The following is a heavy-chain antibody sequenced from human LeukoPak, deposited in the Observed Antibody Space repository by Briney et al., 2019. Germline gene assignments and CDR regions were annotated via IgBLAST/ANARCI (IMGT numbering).Heavy chain of an antibody. CDR1: GGSFSGYY. V-gene: IGHV4-34*01. J-gene: IGHJ6*03. Sequence: SETLSLTCAVYGGSFSGYYWSWIRQPPGKGLEWIGEINHSGSTNYNPSLKSRVTISVDTSKNQFSLKLSSVTAADTAVYYCARDVGSSWSIYYYYYMDVWGKGTTVTVSS. CDR2: INHSGST. CDR3: ARDVGSSWSIYYYYYMDV. D-gene: IGHD6-13*01.